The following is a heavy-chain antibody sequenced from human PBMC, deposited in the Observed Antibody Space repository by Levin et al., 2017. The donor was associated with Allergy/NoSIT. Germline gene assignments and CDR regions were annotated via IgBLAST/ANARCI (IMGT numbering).Heavy chain of an antibody. J-gene: IGHJ3*02. CDR2: IYYSGST. Sequence: SETLSLTCTVSGGSISSYYWSWIRQPPGKGLEWIGYIYYSGSTNYNPSLKSRVTISVDTSKNQFSLKLSSVTAADTAVYYCARERKYSGSSDAFDIWGQGTMVTVSS. D-gene: IGHD1-26*01. CDR3: ARERKYSGSSDAFDI. V-gene: IGHV4-59*01. CDR1: GGSISSYY.